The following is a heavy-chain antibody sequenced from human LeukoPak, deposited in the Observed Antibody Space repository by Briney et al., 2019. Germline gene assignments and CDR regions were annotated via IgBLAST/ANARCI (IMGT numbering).Heavy chain of an antibody. CDR1: GYSFTSYW. CDR2: IYTGDSDT. V-gene: IGHV5-51*01. Sequence: GESLKISCKGSGYSFTSYWIGWVRQMPGKGLEWMGIIYTGDSDTRYSPSFQGQVTISADKSISTAYLQWSSLKASDTAMYYCARLDDMVRGVINNWFDPWGQGTLVTVSS. J-gene: IGHJ5*02. D-gene: IGHD3-10*01. CDR3: ARLDDMVRGVINNWFDP.